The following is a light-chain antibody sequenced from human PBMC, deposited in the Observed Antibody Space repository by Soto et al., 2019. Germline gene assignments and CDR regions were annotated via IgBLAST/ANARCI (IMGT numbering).Light chain of an antibody. Sequence: IRMTHTPSALCGSAGERSTLSCRASESVSSNLAWYQQRPGQAPRLVIYGASTRATGIPARFRGRGSGTDITLTCSSGIPEDSATCYWRQSYITLGTFGQGTRLEIK. J-gene: IGKJ5*01. V-gene: IGKV3-15*01. CDR2: GAS. CDR1: ESVSSN. CDR3: RQSYITLGT.